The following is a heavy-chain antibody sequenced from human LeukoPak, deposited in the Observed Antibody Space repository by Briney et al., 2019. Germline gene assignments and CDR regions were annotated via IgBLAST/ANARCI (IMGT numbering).Heavy chain of an antibody. D-gene: IGHD5-24*01. CDR3: ARGDGYYFDY. CDR2: IYYSGTT. CDR1: GGSISSSGYY. V-gene: IGHV4-31*03. J-gene: IGHJ4*02. Sequence: SETLSLTCTVSGGSISSSGYYWSWIRLLPGKGLEWIGYIYYSGTTYYNPSLKSRVTISVDTSKNQFSLNLTSLTAADTAVYYCARGDGYYFDYWGQGTLVTVSS.